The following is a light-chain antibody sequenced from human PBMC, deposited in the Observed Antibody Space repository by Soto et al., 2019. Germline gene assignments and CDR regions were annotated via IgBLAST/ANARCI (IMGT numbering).Light chain of an antibody. CDR2: DVF. Sequence: AIQVTQSPSSLSASVGDRVTITCRASQDIRGALAWYQQKPGKAPKLLIYDVFTLESGVPSRFSGSGSGTEFTLTISSLQPEDFGTYYCQQFNSYPITFGHGTRLEIK. CDR1: QDIRGA. CDR3: QQFNSYPIT. J-gene: IGKJ5*01. V-gene: IGKV1-13*02.